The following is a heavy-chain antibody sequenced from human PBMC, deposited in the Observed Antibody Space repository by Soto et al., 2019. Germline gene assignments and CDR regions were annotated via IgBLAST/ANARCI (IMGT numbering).Heavy chain of an antibody. Sequence: PSETLSLTCTVSGDSIRSINYYWGWIRQPPGKGMEWIGSVYYSGITYYNPSLKSRVTISVDTSNKQFSLKVISVTAADTAVYYRASDTVVDKFDYWGQGTLVTVS. CDR2: VYYSGIT. D-gene: IGHD2-15*01. CDR3: ASDTVVDKFDY. V-gene: IGHV4-39*01. CDR1: GDSIRSINYY. J-gene: IGHJ4*02.